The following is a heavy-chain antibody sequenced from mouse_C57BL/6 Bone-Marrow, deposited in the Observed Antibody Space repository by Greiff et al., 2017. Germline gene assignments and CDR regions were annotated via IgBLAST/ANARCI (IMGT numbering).Heavy chain of an antibody. D-gene: IGHD1-1*01. Sequence: VQLQQSGAELVRPGTSVKVSCKASGYAFTNYLIEWVKQRPGQGLEWIGVINPGSGGTNYNEKFKGKATLTADKSSSTAYMQLSSLTSEDSAVYFCARSITTVVATRFDYWGQGTTLTVSS. V-gene: IGHV1-54*01. CDR3: ARSITTVVATRFDY. J-gene: IGHJ2*01. CDR2: INPGSGGT. CDR1: GYAFTNYL.